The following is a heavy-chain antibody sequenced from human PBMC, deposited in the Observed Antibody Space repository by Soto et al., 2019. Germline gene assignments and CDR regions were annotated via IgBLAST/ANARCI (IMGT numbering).Heavy chain of an antibody. CDR1: GFTFSTYD. CDR2: ISAGGGST. D-gene: IGHD6-13*01. V-gene: IGHV3-23*01. J-gene: IGHJ4*02. CDR3: AKDRWAADAHFDY. Sequence: EVQVSESGGGLVQPGGSLRLSCAASGFTFSTYDMSWVRQAPGKGLEWVSTISAGGGSTYYADSVKGRFTISRDNSKNTLYLHMNSLRAEDTAVYYCAKDRWAADAHFDYWGQGTLVTVSS.